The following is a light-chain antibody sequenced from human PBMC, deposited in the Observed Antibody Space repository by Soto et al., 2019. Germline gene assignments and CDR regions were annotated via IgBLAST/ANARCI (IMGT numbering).Light chain of an antibody. Sequence: QSALTQPASVSGSRGQSITISCTGTSSDVGAYNFVSWYQQHPGKLPKLMIFDVSRRPSGVSDRFSGSKSGNTASLTISGLQARAEGDYYCCSYLSSSTHVFGSGTKVTVL. J-gene: IGLJ1*01. CDR3: CSYLSSSTHV. CDR2: DVS. CDR1: SSDVGAYNF. V-gene: IGLV2-14*03.